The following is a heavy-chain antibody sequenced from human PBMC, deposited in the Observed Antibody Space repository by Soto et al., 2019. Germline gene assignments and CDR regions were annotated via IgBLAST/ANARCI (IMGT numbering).Heavy chain of an antibody. CDR3: AREAPPPYDEFYYYYGMDV. V-gene: IGHV4-31*03. Sequence: QVQLQESGPGLVKPSQTLSLTCTVSGGSISSGGYYWSWIRQHPGKGLEWIGYIYYSGRTYYNPSLKSRVTISVDTSKNQFSLKLSSVTAADTAVYYCAREAPPPYDEFYYYYGMDVWGQGTTVTVSS. D-gene: IGHD2-8*01. CDR2: IYYSGRT. J-gene: IGHJ6*02. CDR1: GGSISSGGYY.